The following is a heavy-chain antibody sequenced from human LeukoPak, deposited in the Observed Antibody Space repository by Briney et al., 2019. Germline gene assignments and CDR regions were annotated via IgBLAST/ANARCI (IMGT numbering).Heavy chain of an antibody. V-gene: IGHV1-69*05. J-gene: IGHJ4*02. CDR1: GGTFNRYA. CDR3: ARERPPGDSSNWFLEGYFDI. D-gene: IGHD6-13*01. Sequence: GSSVKVSCEASGGTFNRYAITWVGQAPGQGREWMGRIIPIFGTANSAQKFQGRVTITTDESTSTAYMELSTLRSDDTAVYYCARERPPGDSSNWFLEGYFDIWGQGTLVTVSS. CDR2: IIPIFGTA.